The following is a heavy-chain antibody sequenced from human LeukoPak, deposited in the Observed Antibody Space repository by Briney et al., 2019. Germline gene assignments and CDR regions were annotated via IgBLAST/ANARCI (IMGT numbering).Heavy chain of an antibody. CDR1: GFTFSTFG. J-gene: IGHJ4*02. Sequence: PGGSLRLSCAASGFTFSTFGMSWVRQGPGKGLDWVSGISGSGGSTFYADSVKGRFTISRDNSKNTLYLQMNSLRAEDTAVYYCAKCSSSWYEDYFDYWGQGTLVTVSS. V-gene: IGHV3-23*01. D-gene: IGHD6-13*01. CDR2: ISGSGGST. CDR3: AKCSSSWYEDYFDY.